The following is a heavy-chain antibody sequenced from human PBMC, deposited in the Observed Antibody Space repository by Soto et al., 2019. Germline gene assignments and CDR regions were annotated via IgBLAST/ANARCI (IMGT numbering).Heavy chain of an antibody. Sequence: EVQLVESGGGLVQSGGSLRLSCEASGFSFITYWMNWVRQAPGKGLEWLASMKEDGSEKQYVDSVKGRFTISRDNAKNSLYLQMNSLSEEDTAVYYCVMAISGSFALWGQGTLVIVSS. D-gene: IGHD3-9*01. CDR1: GFSFITYW. CDR3: VMAISGSFAL. CDR2: MKEDGSEK. J-gene: IGHJ4*02. V-gene: IGHV3-7*04.